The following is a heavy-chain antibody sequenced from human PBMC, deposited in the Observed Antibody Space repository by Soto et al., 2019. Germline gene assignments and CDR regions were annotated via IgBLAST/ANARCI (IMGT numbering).Heavy chain of an antibody. V-gene: IGHV3-53*01. CDR2: IYSGGST. J-gene: IGHJ6*02. CDR1: GFTVSSNY. Sequence: PGGSLRLSCAASGFTVSSNYMSWVRQAPGKGLEWVSVIYSGGSTYYADSVKGRFTISRDNSKNTLYLQMNSLRAEDTAVYYCARDRTDAGMDVWGQGTTVTVSS. CDR3: ARDRTDAGMDV.